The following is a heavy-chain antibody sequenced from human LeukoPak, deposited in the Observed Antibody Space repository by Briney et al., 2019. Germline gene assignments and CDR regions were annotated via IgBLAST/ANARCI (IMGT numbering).Heavy chain of an antibody. CDR2: IHSGRTT. V-gene: IGHV3-53*01. D-gene: IGHD2-15*01. J-gene: IGHJ3*02. Sequence: GGSLRLSCAAPGFTVSNNYMSWVRQAPGKGLAGVSVIHSGRTTNYADSVQGRFTISRDNSKPTVYLHMISLRAEDTAVYYCARGYCSGGSCAGVWAFDIWGQGTMVTVSS. CDR1: GFTVSNNY. CDR3: ARGYCSGGSCAGVWAFDI.